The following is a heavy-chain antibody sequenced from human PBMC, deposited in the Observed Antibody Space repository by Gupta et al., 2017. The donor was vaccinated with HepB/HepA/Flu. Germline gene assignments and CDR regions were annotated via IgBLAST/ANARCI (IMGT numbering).Heavy chain of an antibody. J-gene: IGHJ4*02. D-gene: IGHD1-14*01. V-gene: IGHV3-11*01. Sequence: QRQLVDSGGGLVKLGGSLKLACSASGVNFGDYKMSWVRQAPGKGLEWIAYRNKGSTVLYYAASVQDRFTISRDNAKSSLFLEMNTLTADDTGIYYCVTTRNMGTITGYFDNWGQGILVTVSS. CDR1: GVNFGDYK. CDR3: VTTRNMGTITGYFDN. CDR2: RNKGSTVL.